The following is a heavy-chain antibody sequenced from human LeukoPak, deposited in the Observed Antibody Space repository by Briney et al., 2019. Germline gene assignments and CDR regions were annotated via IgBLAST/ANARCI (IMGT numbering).Heavy chain of an antibody. V-gene: IGHV3-23*01. D-gene: IGHD3-10*01. J-gene: IGHJ4*02. CDR2: INGGGGST. CDR1: GFTFDDYG. CDR3: AKDRSASGSYYPEY. Sequence: GGSLGLSCAASGFTFDDYGMSWVRQAPGKGLEWVSGINGGGGSTYYAESVKGRFTISRDNSQNTLYLQMNSLRAEDTAIYYCAKDRSASGSYYPEYWGQGTLVTVSS.